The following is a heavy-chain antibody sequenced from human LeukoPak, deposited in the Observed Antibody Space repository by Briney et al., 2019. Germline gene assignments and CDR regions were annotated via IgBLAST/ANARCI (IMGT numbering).Heavy chain of an antibody. Sequence: SETLSLTCTVSGGSISSRSYYWGWIRQPPGEGLEWIANIYSSGITYQNPSLKSRVTISVDTSKTLFSLKLSSLTAAATAVYYCAIQFYDSSGYYFQHWGQGTPVTVSS. J-gene: IGHJ1*01. D-gene: IGHD3-22*01. V-gene: IGHV4-39*02. CDR1: GGSISSRSYY. CDR2: IYSSGIT. CDR3: AIQFYDSSGYYFQH.